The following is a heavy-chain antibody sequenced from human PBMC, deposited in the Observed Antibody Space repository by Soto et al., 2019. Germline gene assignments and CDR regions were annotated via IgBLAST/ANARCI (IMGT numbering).Heavy chain of an antibody. CDR3: ARYVSDSINSRKYTFGMDV. CDR1: GGSISSGGYY. Sequence: PSETLCLNCTVSGGSISSGGYYWSWIRQHPGKGLEWIGYIYYSGSTYYNPSLKSRVTISVDTSKNQFSLKLSSVTAADTAVYYCARYVSDSINSRKYTFGMDVCGEGNTVIGSS. CDR2: IYYSGST. D-gene: IGHD3-22*01. V-gene: IGHV4-31*03. J-gene: IGHJ6*02.